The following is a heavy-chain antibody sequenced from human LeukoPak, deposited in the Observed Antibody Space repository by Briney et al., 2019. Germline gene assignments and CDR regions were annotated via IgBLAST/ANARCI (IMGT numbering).Heavy chain of an antibody. V-gene: IGHV1-69*13. Sequence: SVKVSCKASGGTFSSYAISWVRQAPGQGLERMGGIIPIFGTANYAQKFQGRVTITADESTSTAYMELSSLRSEDTAVYYCARMGVGAVPAAPNWFDPWGQGTLVTVSS. CDR1: GGTFSSYA. J-gene: IGHJ5*02. CDR3: ARMGVGAVPAAPNWFDP. D-gene: IGHD2-2*01. CDR2: IIPIFGTA.